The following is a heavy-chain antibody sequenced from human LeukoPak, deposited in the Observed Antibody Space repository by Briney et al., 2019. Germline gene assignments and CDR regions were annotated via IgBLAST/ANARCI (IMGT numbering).Heavy chain of an antibody. Sequence: GGSLRLSCAASGFTFSSYRLNWVRQAPGKGLEWVSYISSSSSYIYYADSGKGRFTISRDNAKNSLYLQMNSLRAEDTAVYYCARSTGAAAGTDAFDIWGQGTMVTVSS. D-gene: IGHD6-13*01. CDR3: ARSTGAAAGTDAFDI. CDR1: GFTFSSYR. J-gene: IGHJ3*02. V-gene: IGHV3-21*01. CDR2: ISSSSSYI.